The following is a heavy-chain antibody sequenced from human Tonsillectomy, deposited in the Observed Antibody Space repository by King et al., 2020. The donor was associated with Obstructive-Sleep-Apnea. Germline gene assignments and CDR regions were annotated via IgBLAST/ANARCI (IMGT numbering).Heavy chain of an antibody. CDR3: ARHRGVEDYGGYGDYFDY. V-gene: IGHV4-59*08. J-gene: IGHJ4*02. Sequence: VQLQESGPGLVKPSETLSLTCTVSGDSISNYYWSWIRQPPGKGLEWIGYMYYSGSTNYNPSLQSRVTISVDTSKIQFSLRLSSVTATDTAVYYCARHRGVEDYGGYGDYFDYWGQGTLVTVSS. CDR2: MYYSGST. D-gene: IGHD5-12*01. CDR1: GDSISNYY.